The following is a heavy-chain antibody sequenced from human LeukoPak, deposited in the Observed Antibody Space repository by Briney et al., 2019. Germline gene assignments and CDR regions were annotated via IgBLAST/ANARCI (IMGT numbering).Heavy chain of an antibody. CDR1: GFTVSSKY. D-gene: IGHD5-12*01. CDR2: IYTDDST. J-gene: IGHJ4*02. V-gene: IGHV3-53*01. CDR3: ARGSVTASGPDY. Sequence: PGGSLRLSCAASGFTVSSKYMNWVRQAPGKGLEWVSVIYTDDSTYYADSVKGRFTISRDNSKNTLYLQMNSLRAEDTAVYYCARGSVTASGPDYWGQGTLVTVSS.